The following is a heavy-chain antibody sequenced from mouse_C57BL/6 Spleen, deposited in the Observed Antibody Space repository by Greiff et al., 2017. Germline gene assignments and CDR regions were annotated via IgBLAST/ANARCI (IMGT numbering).Heavy chain of an antibody. CDR1: GYAFSSYW. Sequence: QVQLQQSGAELVKPGASVKISCKASGYAFSSYWMNWVKQRPGKGLEWIGQIYPGDGDTNYNGKFKGKATLTADTSSSTAYMQLSSLTSADSAVYYCARIDYYGSSHYAYRGPASLVTVGA. CDR3: ARIDYYGSSHYAY. D-gene: IGHD1-1*01. V-gene: IGHV1-80*01. CDR2: IYPGDGDT. J-gene: IGHJ3*01.